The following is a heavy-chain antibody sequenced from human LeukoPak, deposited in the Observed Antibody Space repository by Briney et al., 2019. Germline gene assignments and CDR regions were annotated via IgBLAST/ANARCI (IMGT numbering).Heavy chain of an antibody. CDR1: GFNVDDYG. V-gene: IGHV3-20*04. CDR3: ARDGRSGWYSDN. J-gene: IGHJ4*02. D-gene: IGHD6-19*01. Sequence: PGGSLRLSCAASGFNVDDYGMSWVRQGPGKGLEWVAGINWNGGSTDYADSMKGRFTISRDNAMKTLYLQMNSLRVEDTALYYCARDGRSGWYSDNWGQGTLVTVSS. CDR2: INWNGGST.